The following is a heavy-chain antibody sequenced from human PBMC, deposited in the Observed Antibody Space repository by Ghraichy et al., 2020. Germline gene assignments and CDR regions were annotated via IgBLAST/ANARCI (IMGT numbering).Heavy chain of an antibody. CDR2: ISNDGSGP. D-gene: IGHD6-19*01. CDR1: GFTFNSFW. J-gene: IGHJ4*02. CDR3: ARDRPGYGRTSSCSYYFAH. V-gene: IGHV3-74*01. Sequence: GGSLRLSCEASGFTFNSFWMHWVRQAPGKGLVWVSRISNDGSGPNYADSVKGRFTVSRDNAKNTLYLQMNSLRAEDTAVYYCARDRPGYGRTSSCSYYFAHWGQGTLVTVSS.